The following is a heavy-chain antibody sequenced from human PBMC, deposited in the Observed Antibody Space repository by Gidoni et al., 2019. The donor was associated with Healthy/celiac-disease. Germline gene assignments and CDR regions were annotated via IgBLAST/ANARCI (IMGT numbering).Heavy chain of an antibody. D-gene: IGHD6-13*01. CDR2: ISGSGGST. Sequence: EVQLLESGGGLVQPGGSLRLSCSASGFTFSSYAMSWVRQAPGKGLEWVSAISGSGGSTYYADSVKGRFTISRDNSKNTLYLKMNSLRAEDTAVYYCKGVSSSWYIDYWGQGTLVTVSS. V-gene: IGHV3-23*01. CDR3: KGVSSSWYIDY. CDR1: GFTFSSYA. J-gene: IGHJ4*02.